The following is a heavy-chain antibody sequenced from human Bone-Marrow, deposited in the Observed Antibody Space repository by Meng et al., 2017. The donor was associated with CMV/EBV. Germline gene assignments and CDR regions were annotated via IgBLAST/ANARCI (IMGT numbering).Heavy chain of an antibody. D-gene: IGHD3-3*01. CDR1: GSVSSGSYY. V-gene: IGHV4-61*01. Sequence: GSVSSGSYYWSWIQQPPGKGLEWIGYIYYSGSTNYNPSLKSRVTISVDTSKNQFSLKLSSVTAADTAVYYCARARFLEWLIPNWFDPWGQGTLVTVSS. J-gene: IGHJ5*02. CDR2: IYYSGST. CDR3: ARARFLEWLIPNWFDP.